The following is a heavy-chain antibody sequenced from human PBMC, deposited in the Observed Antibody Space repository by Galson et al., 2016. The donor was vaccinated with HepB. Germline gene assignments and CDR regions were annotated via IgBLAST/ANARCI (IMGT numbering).Heavy chain of an antibody. CDR1: GGSIDTSNW. V-gene: IGHV4-4*02. Sequence: ETLSLTCAVSGGSIDTSNWWSWVRQPPGKGLKWIGEIYHSGITNYNPSLKSRATISVDKSKNQFSLKLSSVTAADTAVYYCARSNSRDYYYYYFDYWGQGTLVTVSS. CDR3: ARSNSRDYYYYYFDY. CDR2: IYHSGIT. J-gene: IGHJ4*02. D-gene: IGHD2-21*02.